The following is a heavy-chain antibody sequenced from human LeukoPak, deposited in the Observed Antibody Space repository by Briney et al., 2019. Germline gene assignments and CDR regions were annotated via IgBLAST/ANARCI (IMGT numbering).Heavy chain of an antibody. CDR3: ARTTYGHFYY. V-gene: IGHV3-7*01. D-gene: IGHD4-17*01. Sequence: GGSLRLSCAASGFTFSSNCMSWVRQAPGKGLEWVANIKQDGSEKYYVDSVRGRFTISRNNAKNPLYLQMNSLGTEDTAVYYCARTTYGHFYYWGEGTLVSVSS. CDR1: GFTFSSNC. CDR2: IKQDGSEK. J-gene: IGHJ4*02.